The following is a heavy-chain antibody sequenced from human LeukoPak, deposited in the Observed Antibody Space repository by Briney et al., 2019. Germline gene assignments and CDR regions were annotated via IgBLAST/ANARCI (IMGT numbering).Heavy chain of an antibody. Sequence: ASVKVSCKASGYTFTSYYMHWVRQAPGQGLEWMGWINPNSGGTNYAQKFQGRVTMTRDTSISTAYMELSRLRSDDTAVYYCATIAAAGLTQFDYWGQGTLVTVSS. CDR1: GYTFTSYY. CDR2: INPNSGGT. J-gene: IGHJ4*02. D-gene: IGHD6-13*01. CDR3: ATIAAAGLTQFDY. V-gene: IGHV1-2*02.